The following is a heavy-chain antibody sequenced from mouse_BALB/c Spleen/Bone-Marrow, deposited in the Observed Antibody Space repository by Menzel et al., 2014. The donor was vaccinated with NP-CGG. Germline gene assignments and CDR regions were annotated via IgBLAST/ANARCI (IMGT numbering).Heavy chain of an antibody. V-gene: IGHV1-7*01. CDR3: ARSRTGTYFDY. CDR1: GYTFTSYW. Sequence: QVQLQQSGAELAKPGASVKMSCKASGYTFTSYWMHWVERRPGQGLEWIGYINPSTGYTEYNQKFKDEAALTADKSSSTAYMQLSSLTSEDSAVYYCARSRTGTYFDYWGQGTTPTVSS. CDR2: INPSTGYT. J-gene: IGHJ2*01. D-gene: IGHD4-1*01.